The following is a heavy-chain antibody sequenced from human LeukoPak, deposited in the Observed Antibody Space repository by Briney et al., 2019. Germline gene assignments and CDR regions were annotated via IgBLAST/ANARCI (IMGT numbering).Heavy chain of an antibody. CDR2: ISSSSSYI. J-gene: IGHJ4*02. CDR1: GFTFNTYA. V-gene: IGHV3-21*01. Sequence: GGSLRLSCAASGFTFNTYAMSWARQAPGKGLEWVSCISSSSSYIYYADSVKGRFTISRDNAKNSVYLQMNSLRAEDTAVYYCTRAVAAADFSPGYWGQGTLVTVSS. D-gene: IGHD6-13*01. CDR3: TRAVAAADFSPGY.